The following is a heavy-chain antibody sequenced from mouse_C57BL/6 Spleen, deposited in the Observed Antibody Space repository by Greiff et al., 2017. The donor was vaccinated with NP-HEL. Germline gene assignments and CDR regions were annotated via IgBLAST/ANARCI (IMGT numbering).Heavy chain of an antibody. J-gene: IGHJ2*01. CDR2: IYPGDGDT. D-gene: IGHD1-1*01. CDR3: ARSSSYDYFDY. CDR1: GYAFSSYW. V-gene: IGHV1-80*01. Sequence: QVQLQQSGAELVKPGASVKISCKASGYAFSSYWMNWVKQRPGKGLEWIGQIYPGDGDTNYNGKFKGKATLTADKSSSTAYMQLSSLTSEDSAVYFCARSSSYDYFDYWGQGTTLTVSS.